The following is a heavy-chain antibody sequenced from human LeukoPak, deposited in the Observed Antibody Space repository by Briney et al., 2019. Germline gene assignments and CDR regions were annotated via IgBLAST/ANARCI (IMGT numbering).Heavy chain of an antibody. CDR3: ARGKGDLSMIVMIVTAVEFYFDS. CDR1: GGSLSDHD. J-gene: IGHJ4*02. D-gene: IGHD3-22*01. Sequence: SETLSLTCAVFGGSLSDHDWSWIRQPPGKGLEWIGEINYRGATNYNPSLKSRVTLSLDTSKNQVSLKLNSLTAADTAVYYCARGKGDLSMIVMIVTAVEFYFDSWGPGTLVTVSS. CDR2: INYRGAT. V-gene: IGHV4-34*01.